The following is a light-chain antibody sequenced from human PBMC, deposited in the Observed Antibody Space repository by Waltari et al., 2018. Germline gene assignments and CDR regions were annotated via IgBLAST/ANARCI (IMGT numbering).Light chain of an antibody. J-gene: IGKJ2*03. V-gene: IGKV1-5*01. CDR2: DAS. CDR1: HAINTW. CDR3: HQYNSYSQS. Sequence: QMTQSPSTLSASIVDRVAITCRASHAINTWLAWYQQKPGKAPRVLIYDASTLASGVPSRFRGSGSGTEFTLTISSLQPDDFATYYCHQYNSYSQSFGQGTKLEIK.